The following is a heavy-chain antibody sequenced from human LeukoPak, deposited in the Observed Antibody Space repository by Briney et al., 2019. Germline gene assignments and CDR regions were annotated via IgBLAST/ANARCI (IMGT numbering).Heavy chain of an antibody. Sequence: ASVTVSCKASGYTFTSYGISWVRQAPGQGLEWMGWISAYNGNTNYAQKLQGRVTMTTDTSTSTAYMELRSLRSDDTAAYYCARGRGARGYSYYTGQENWFDPWGQGTLVTVSS. CDR3: ARGRGARGYSYYTGQENWFDP. V-gene: IGHV1-18*04. J-gene: IGHJ5*02. CDR1: GYTFTSYG. D-gene: IGHD5-18*01. CDR2: ISAYNGNT.